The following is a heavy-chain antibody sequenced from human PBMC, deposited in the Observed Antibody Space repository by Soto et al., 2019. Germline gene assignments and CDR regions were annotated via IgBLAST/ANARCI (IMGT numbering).Heavy chain of an antibody. CDR1: GFTFSSYG. CDR2: ISYDGSNK. CDR3: AKESLGYSSSWYVVY. J-gene: IGHJ4*02. D-gene: IGHD6-13*01. Sequence: QPGGSLRLSCAASGFTFSSYGMHWVRQAPGKGLEWVAVISYDGSNKYYADSVKGRFTISRDNSKNTLYLQMNSLRAEDTAVYYCAKESLGYSSSWYVVYWGQGTLVTVSS. V-gene: IGHV3-30*18.